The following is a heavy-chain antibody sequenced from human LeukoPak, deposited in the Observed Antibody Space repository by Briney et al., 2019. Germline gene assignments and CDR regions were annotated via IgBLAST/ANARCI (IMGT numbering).Heavy chain of an antibody. J-gene: IGHJ4*02. CDR1: GYTLTELS. V-gene: IGHV1-24*01. Sequence: ASVKVSCKVSGYTLTELSMHWVRQGPGKGLEWMGDFDPEDGETIYAQKFQGRVTMTEDTSTDTAYMELSSLRSEDTAVYYCATDMLPLCSGGSCFQLWGQGTLVTVSS. CDR3: ATDMLPLCSGGSCFQL. CDR2: FDPEDGET. D-gene: IGHD2-15*01.